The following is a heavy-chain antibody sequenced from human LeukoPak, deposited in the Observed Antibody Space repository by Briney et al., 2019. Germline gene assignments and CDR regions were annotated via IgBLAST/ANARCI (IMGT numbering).Heavy chain of an antibody. CDR2: ISGSGGRT. V-gene: IGHV3-23*01. Sequence: GGSLRLSCAASGFTFSSYAMRWVRQAPGKGRKWGSAISGSGGRTYCADSVKGRFTISRDYSKNTLYLQMNSLRAEDTAVYYCAKDSYDSSVPMAFAIWGQGTMVTVSS. J-gene: IGHJ3*02. CDR1: GFTFSSYA. D-gene: IGHD3-22*01. CDR3: AKDSYDSSVPMAFAI.